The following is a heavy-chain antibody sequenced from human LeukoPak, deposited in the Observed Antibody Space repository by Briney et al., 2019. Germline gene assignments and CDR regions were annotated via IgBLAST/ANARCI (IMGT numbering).Heavy chain of an antibody. Sequence: SQTLSLTCTVSGGSISRGDYYWSWIRQPPGKGLEWIGYIYYSGSTYYNPSLKSRVTISVDTSKNQFSLKLSSVTAADTAVYYCARVEKKQWLARRDAFDIWGQGTMVTVSS. D-gene: IGHD6-19*01. CDR3: ARVEKKQWLARRDAFDI. CDR2: IYYSGST. V-gene: IGHV4-30-4*08. CDR1: GGSISRGDYY. J-gene: IGHJ3*02.